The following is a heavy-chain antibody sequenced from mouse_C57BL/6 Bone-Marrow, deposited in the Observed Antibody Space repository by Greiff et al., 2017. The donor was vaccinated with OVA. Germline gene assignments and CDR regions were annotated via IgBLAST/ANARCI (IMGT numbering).Heavy chain of an antibody. CDR2: IYPGSGST. V-gene: IGHV1-55*01. D-gene: IGHD1-1*01. Sequence: VQLQQPGAELVKPGASVKMSCKASGYTFTSYWITWVKQRPGQGLEWIGDIYPGSGSTNYNEKFKSKATLTVDTSSSTAYMQLSSLTSEDSAVSYCARELDYYGSRYWYFDVWGTGTTVTVSS. CDR1: GYTFTSYW. J-gene: IGHJ1*03. CDR3: ARELDYYGSRYWYFDV.